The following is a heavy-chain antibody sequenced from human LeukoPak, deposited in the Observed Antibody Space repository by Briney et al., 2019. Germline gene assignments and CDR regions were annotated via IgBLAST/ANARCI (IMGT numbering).Heavy chain of an antibody. CDR1: GYSISSGYY. CDR2: IFHSGST. Sequence: SETLSLTCDVSGYSISSGYYCGWFRQPPGKGLEWIATIFHSGSTYYNPSLQSRVTMSVDTSKNQCSLKLSSVTATGTAVYYCARLSNAAHAASWGQGALVTVSS. CDR3: ARLSNAAHAAS. V-gene: IGHV4-38-2*01. J-gene: IGHJ5*02. D-gene: IGHD2-15*01.